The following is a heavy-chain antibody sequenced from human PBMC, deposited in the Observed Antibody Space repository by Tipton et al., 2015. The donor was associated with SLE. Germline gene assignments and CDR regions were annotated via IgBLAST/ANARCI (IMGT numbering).Heavy chain of an antibody. CDR2: VYYTGNT. V-gene: IGHV4-39*07. J-gene: IGHJ4*02. D-gene: IGHD3-9*01. Sequence: TLSLTCTVSGVSISSNNYYWGWIRQPPGKGLEWVGTVYYTGNTFYNPSLKSRVTILVDTSKIQFSLNLTSVTAADTAVYYCARDHRVNFDWILLDYWGQGALVSVSS. CDR3: ARDHRVNFDWILLDY. CDR1: GVSISSNNYY.